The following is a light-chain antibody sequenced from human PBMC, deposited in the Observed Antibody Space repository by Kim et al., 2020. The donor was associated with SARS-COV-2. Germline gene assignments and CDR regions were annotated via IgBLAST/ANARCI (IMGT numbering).Light chain of an antibody. CDR1: KLGDKY. CDR2: QVS. Sequence: SYELTQPPSVSVSPGQTASITCSGDKLGDKYACWYQQKPGQSPVLVIYQVSKRPSGIPERFSGSNSGNTATLTISGTQAMDEADYYCQAWDSSWVFGGGTQLTVL. V-gene: IGLV3-1*01. J-gene: IGLJ3*02. CDR3: QAWDSSWV.